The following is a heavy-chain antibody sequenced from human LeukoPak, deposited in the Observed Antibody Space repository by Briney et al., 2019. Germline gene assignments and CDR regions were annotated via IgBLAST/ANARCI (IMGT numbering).Heavy chain of an antibody. Sequence: PSETLSLTCTVSGGSISSHYWSWIRQPPGKGLEWIGYIYYSGSTNYNPSLKSRVTISVDTSKNQFSLELSSVTAADTAVYYCARVFGCSSTSCYTGGAFDIWGQGTMVTVSS. D-gene: IGHD2-2*02. CDR2: IYYSGST. CDR1: GGSISSHY. CDR3: ARVFGCSSTSCYTGGAFDI. J-gene: IGHJ3*02. V-gene: IGHV4-59*11.